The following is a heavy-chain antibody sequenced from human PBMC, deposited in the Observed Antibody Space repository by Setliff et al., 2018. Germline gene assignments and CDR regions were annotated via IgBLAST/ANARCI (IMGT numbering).Heavy chain of an antibody. CDR3: AIDYGPTGTPYH. V-gene: IGHV1-69-2*01. D-gene: IGHD1-1*01. CDR2: IDPRDDFT. J-gene: IGHJ4*02. CDR1: GYSFSDFY. Sequence: ASVTVSCKASGYSFSDFYMHWVRQVPGEGLEALGRIDPRDDFTVYAERFKDRLTITADTSTDTSYIEMSSLRFEDTSVYYCAIDYGPTGTPYHWGQGTPVTVSS.